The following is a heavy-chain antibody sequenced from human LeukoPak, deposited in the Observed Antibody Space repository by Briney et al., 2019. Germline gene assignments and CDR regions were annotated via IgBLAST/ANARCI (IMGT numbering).Heavy chain of an antibody. CDR2: IKQDGSEI. J-gene: IGHJ4*02. Sequence: GGSLRLSCAASGLTFSNYWMSWVRQAPGKGLEWVAHIKQDGSEIYYVDSVKGRFTISRDNAKNSLYLQMNSLRGEDTAVYYCARVQWEAGYFDCWGQGTLVTASS. CDR1: GLTFSNYW. D-gene: IGHD1-26*01. V-gene: IGHV3-7*01. CDR3: ARVQWEAGYFDC.